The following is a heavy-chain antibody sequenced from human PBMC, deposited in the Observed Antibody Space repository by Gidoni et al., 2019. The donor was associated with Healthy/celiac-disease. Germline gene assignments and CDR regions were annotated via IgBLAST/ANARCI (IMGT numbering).Heavy chain of an antibody. J-gene: IGHJ5*02. CDR2: INHSGST. CDR3: ARVPLYYDFWSGYHNWFDP. V-gene: IGHV4-34*01. CDR1: GGSFSGYY. D-gene: IGHD3-3*01. Sequence: QVQLQQWGAGLLKPSATLSLTCAVYGGSFSGYYWSWIRQPPGKGLEWIGEINHSGSTNYNPSLKSRVTISVDTSKNQFSLKLSSVTAADTAVYYCARVPLYYDFWSGYHNWFDPWGQGTLVTVSS.